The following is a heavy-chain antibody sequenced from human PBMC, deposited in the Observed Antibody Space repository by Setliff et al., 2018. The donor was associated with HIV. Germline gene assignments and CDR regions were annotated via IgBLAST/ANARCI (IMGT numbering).Heavy chain of an antibody. CDR1: GGTFSSYA. J-gene: IGHJ6*04. V-gene: IGHV1-69*13. CDR3: VRAELHYDILTQFKSVDV. D-gene: IGHD3-9*01. CDR2: IIPIFGTA. Sequence: GASVKVSCKASGGTFSSYAISWVRQAPGQGLEWMGGIIPIFGTANYAQKFQGRVTITADESTSTAYMELSAVTAADTAVYYCVRAELHYDILTQFKSVDVWGKGTTVTVSS.